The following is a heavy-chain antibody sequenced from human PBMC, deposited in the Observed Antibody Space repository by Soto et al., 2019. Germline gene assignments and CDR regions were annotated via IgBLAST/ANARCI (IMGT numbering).Heavy chain of an antibody. Sequence: QVRLEQSEAEVKKPGSSVKVSCKASGGTFSNYAISWVRQAPGQGLEWMGVIILPFGTPNYAQTFQGRVTITADESMTTAYMDLSGLRSEDTAVYYCARGPDYEGYFDYWGRGTLVTVSS. CDR3: ARGPDYEGYFDY. V-gene: IGHV1-69*12. D-gene: IGHD4-17*01. J-gene: IGHJ4*02. CDR2: IILPFGTP. CDR1: GGTFSNYA.